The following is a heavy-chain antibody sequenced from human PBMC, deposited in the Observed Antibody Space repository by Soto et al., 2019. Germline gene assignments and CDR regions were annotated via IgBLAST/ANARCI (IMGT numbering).Heavy chain of an antibody. CDR1: GYSFPSFD. Sequence: QVQLVQSGAEVRKPGASVKVSCKASGYSFPSFDISWVRQAPGQRLEWMGWISGYNGNINYAQKLQCRVTMTTDTSTSTAYMELRSLRSDDTAVYYCARDKRAVAGTIDYWGQGTLVTVSS. CDR3: ARDKRAVAGTIDY. D-gene: IGHD6-19*01. CDR2: ISGYNGNI. V-gene: IGHV1-18*01. J-gene: IGHJ4*02.